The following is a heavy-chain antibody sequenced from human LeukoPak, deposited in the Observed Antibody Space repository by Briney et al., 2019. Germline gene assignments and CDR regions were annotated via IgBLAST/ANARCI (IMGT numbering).Heavy chain of an antibody. CDR2: IYYSGST. V-gene: IGHV4-59*01. CDR1: GGSISSYY. CDR3: ARVPGYMIEDYFDY. D-gene: IGHD3-22*01. J-gene: IGHJ4*02. Sequence: SSETLSLTCIVSGGSISSYYWSWIRQPPGKGLEWIGYIYYSGSTNYNPSLKSRVTISVDTSKNQFSLKLRSVTAADTAVYYCARVPGYMIEDYFDYWGQGTLVTVSS.